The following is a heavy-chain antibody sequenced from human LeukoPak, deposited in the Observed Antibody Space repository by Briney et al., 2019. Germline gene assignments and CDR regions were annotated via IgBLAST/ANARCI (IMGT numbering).Heavy chain of an antibody. CDR1: GGTFSSYA. Sequence: GASVKVSCKASGGTFSSYAISWVRQAPGQGLEWMGRIIPVLGIANYAQKFQGRVTITADKSTSTAYMELRSLRSDDTAVYYCARTYCSSTSCHDAFDIWGQGTMVTVSS. V-gene: IGHV1-69*04. CDR2: IIPVLGIA. CDR3: ARTYCSSTSCHDAFDI. D-gene: IGHD2-2*01. J-gene: IGHJ3*02.